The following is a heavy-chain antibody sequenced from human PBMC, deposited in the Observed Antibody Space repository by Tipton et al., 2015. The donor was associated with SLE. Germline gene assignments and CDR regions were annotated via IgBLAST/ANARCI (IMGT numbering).Heavy chain of an antibody. Sequence: LRLSCAVSGYSISSGYYWGWIRQPPGKGLDWIGIIYYSGSTYSNPSLKSRVTISVDTSKNQFSLKLSSVTAADTAVYYCARRGTGTTNFDYWGRGTLVTVSS. V-gene: IGHV4-38-2*01. CDR3: ARRGTGTTNFDY. J-gene: IGHJ4*02. CDR1: GYSISSGYY. D-gene: IGHD1-7*01. CDR2: IYYSGST.